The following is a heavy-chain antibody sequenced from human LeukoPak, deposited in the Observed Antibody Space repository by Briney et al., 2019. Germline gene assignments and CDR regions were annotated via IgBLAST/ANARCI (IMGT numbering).Heavy chain of an antibody. D-gene: IGHD2-21*01. CDR1: GYTFTGYY. J-gene: IGHJ4*02. CDR2: INPNSGGT. CDR3: ARAPRGGDYYFDY. Sequence: ASVRVSCKASGYTFTGYYMHWVRQAPGQGLEWMGWINPNSGGTNYAQKFQGRVTMTRDTSISTAYMELSRLRSDDTAVYYCARAPRGGDYYFDYWGQGTLVTVSS. V-gene: IGHV1-2*02.